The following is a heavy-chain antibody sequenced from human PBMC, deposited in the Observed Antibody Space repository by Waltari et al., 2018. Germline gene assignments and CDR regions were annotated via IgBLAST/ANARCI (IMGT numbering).Heavy chain of an antibody. CDR3: ATEGVYDFWSGFDY. V-gene: IGHV1-24*01. CDR2: FDPEDGET. D-gene: IGHD3-3*01. CDR1: GYTLTDLS. Sequence: QVQLVQSGAEVKKPGASVKVSRQVSGYTLTDLSMHWARQAPGKGRELMGGFDPEDGETLYAQKFQGRVTMTEDTSTDTAYMELSSLRSEDTAVYYCATEGVYDFWSGFDYWGQGTLVTVSS. J-gene: IGHJ4*02.